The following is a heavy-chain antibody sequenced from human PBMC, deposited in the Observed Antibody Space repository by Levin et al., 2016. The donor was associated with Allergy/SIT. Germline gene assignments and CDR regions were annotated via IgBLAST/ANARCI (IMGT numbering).Heavy chain of an antibody. CDR1: GGSISSGGYY. Sequence: SETLSLTCTVSGGSISSGGYYWSWIRQHPGKGLEWIGYIYYSGSTYYNPSLKSRVTISVDTSKNQFSLKLSSVTAADTAVYYCARGQWELLRTWGQGTLVTVSS. J-gene: IGHJ5*02. V-gene: IGHV4-31*03. CDR2: IYYSGST. CDR3: ARGQWELLRT. D-gene: IGHD1-26*01.